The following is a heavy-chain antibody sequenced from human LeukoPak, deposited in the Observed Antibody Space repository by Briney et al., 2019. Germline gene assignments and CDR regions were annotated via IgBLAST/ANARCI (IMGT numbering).Heavy chain of an antibody. CDR3: ARDKNYYGSGSPSLDAFDI. V-gene: IGHV3-33*01. J-gene: IGHJ3*02. Sequence: GGSLRLSCAASGFPFSSYGMHWVRQAPDKGLEWVALIWYDGSNLYYADSVKGRFTISKDSSKNTLYLHMNSLRAEDTAVYYCARDKNYYGSGSPSLDAFDIWGQGTMVTVSS. CDR2: IWYDGSNL. D-gene: IGHD3-10*01. CDR1: GFPFSSYG.